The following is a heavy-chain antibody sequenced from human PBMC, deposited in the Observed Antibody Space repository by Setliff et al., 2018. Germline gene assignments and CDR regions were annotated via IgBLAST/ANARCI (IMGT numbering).Heavy chain of an antibody. Sequence: PGGSLRLSCAASGMHWVRQAPGRGLEWVTFISYDGFKIYYAESVKGRFTISRDISTNTLFLEIDSLRSEDTGLYYCAREGSIGWSQYFHHWGQGTPVTVSS. CDR1: G. D-gene: IGHD6-19*01. CDR2: ISYDGFKI. CDR3: AREGSIGWSQYFHH. J-gene: IGHJ1*01. V-gene: IGHV3-30*03.